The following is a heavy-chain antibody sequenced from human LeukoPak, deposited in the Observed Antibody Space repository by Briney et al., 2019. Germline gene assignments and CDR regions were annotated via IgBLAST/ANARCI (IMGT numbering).Heavy chain of an antibody. CDR2: IIPIFGTA. CDR1: GGTFSSYA. Sequence: ASVKVSCKASGGTFSSYAISWVRQAPGQGLEWMGGIIPIFGTANYALKFQGRVTITADESTSTAYMELSSLRSEDTAVYYCARGVVIIPGNYYGMDVWGQGTTVTVSS. D-gene: IGHD3-3*01. J-gene: IGHJ6*02. CDR3: ARGVVIIPGNYYGMDV. V-gene: IGHV1-69*13.